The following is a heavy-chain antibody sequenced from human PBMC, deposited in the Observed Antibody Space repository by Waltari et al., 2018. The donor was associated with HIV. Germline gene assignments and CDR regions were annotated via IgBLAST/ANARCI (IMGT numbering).Heavy chain of an antibody. J-gene: IGHJ4*02. D-gene: IGHD5-18*01. CDR2: IIPIFGTP. CDR1: GGACSLYD. Sequence: QVQLVQSGAEVKKPGSSVTVSCKASGGACSLYDISGVRQAPGQGLEWMGGIIPIFGTPNYAQKFQGRVTITADESTSTAYMELSSLRSEDTAVYYCARDRGYSYGYGGGPTRFDYWGQGTLVTVSS. V-gene: IGHV1-69*12. CDR3: ARDRGYSYGYGGGPTRFDY.